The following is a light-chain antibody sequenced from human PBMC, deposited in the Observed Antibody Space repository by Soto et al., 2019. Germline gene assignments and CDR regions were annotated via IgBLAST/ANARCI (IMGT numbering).Light chain of an antibody. CDR1: QRISSW. J-gene: IGKJ1*01. CDR3: QQYNSYPWT. CDR2: KAS. V-gene: IGKV1-5*03. Sequence: IQMTRSPSTLSASVGDRVRMSCRASQRISSWLAWYQQKPGKAPKLLIYKASSLESGVPSRFSGSGSGTEFTLTISSLQPDDFATYYCQQYNSYPWTFGQGTKVDIK.